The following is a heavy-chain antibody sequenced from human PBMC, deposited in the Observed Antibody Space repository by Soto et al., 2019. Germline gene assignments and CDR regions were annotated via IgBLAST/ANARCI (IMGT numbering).Heavy chain of an antibody. J-gene: IGHJ6*02. V-gene: IGHV4-34*01. D-gene: IGHD4-17*01. CDR1: GGSFSGYY. CDR2: INHSGST. Sequence: SETLSLTCAVYGGSFSGYYWSWIRQPPGKGLEWIGEINHSGSTNYNPSLKSRVTISVDTSKNQFSLKLSSVTAADTAVYYCARGLKPSVTTVVRQSSYYDGMDVWGQGTTVTVSS. CDR3: ARGLKPSVTTVVRQSSYYDGMDV.